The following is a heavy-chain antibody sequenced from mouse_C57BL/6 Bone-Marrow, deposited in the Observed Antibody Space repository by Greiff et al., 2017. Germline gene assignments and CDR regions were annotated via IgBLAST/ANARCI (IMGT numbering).Heavy chain of an antibody. CDR1: GFNIKDDY. V-gene: IGHV14-4*01. D-gene: IGHD4-1*01. CDR2: IDPENGDT. J-gene: IGHJ3*01. CDR3: TANWGAY. Sequence: VQLQQSGAELVRPGASVKLSCTASGFNIKDDYMHWVKQRPEQGLEWIGGIDPENGDTEYASKFQGKATITADPSSNTAYLQLSSLTSEDTAVYYCTANWGAYWGQGTLVTVSA.